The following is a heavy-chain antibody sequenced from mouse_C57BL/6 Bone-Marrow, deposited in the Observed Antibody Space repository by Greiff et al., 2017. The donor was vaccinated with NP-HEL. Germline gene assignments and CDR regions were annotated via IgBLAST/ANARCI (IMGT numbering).Heavy chain of an antibody. CDR3: ARNGYYPIPLYYSAMDY. Sequence: QVQLQQSGAELARPGASVKLSCKASGYTFTSYGISWVKQRTGQGLEWIGEIYPRSGNTYYNEKFKGKATLTADKSSSTAYMELRSLTSEDSAVYCCARNGYYPIPLYYSAMDYWGQGTSVTVSS. J-gene: IGHJ4*01. D-gene: IGHD2-3*01. CDR1: GYTFTSYG. V-gene: IGHV1-81*01. CDR2: IYPRSGNT.